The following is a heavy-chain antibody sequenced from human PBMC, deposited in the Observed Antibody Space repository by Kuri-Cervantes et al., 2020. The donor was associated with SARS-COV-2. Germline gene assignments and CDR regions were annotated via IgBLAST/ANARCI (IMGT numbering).Heavy chain of an antibody. J-gene: IGHJ4*02. D-gene: IGHD2-2*01. CDR3: ARVRGVVPAAMADY. CDR1: GYSLTSYW. CDR2: IYPGDSDT. Sequence: GASLKIFWKGSGYSLTSYWIGWVRQMPGKGLEWMGIIYPGDSDTRYSPSFQGQVTISADTSISTAYLQWSSLKASDTAMYYCARVRGVVPAAMADYWGQGTLVTVSS. V-gene: IGHV5-51*03.